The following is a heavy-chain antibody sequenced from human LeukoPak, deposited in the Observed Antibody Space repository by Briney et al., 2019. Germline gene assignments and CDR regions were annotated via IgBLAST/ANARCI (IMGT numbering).Heavy chain of an antibody. D-gene: IGHD1-7*01. CDR3: ARGTTALDY. CDR1: GFTVSRNY. J-gene: IGHJ4*02. V-gene: IGHV3-53*01. CDR2: IYSGGST. Sequence: QSGGSLGLSCAASGFTVSRNYMTWVRQAPGKGLEWVSVIYSGGSTYYSDSVKGRFTISRDNSKNTLYLQMNSLRAEDTAVYYCARGTTALDYWGQGTLVTVSS.